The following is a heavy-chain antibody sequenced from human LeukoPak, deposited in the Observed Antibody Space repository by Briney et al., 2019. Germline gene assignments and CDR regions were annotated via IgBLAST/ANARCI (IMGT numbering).Heavy chain of an antibody. Sequence: PGGSLRLSCAASGFTFSSYSMNCVRQAPGKGLEWVSSINSSSSYIYYADSVKGRFTISRDNSRDTVYLEMNSLRVEDTAIYYCVRVGAGVTFGQGFDPWGQRTLVTVSS. CDR2: INSSSSYI. CDR1: GFTFSSYS. V-gene: IGHV3-21*01. D-gene: IGHD3-10*01. CDR3: VRVGAGVTFGQGFDP. J-gene: IGHJ5*02.